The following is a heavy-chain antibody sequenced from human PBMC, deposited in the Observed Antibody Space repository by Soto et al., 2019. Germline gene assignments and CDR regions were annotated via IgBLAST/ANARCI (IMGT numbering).Heavy chain of an antibody. V-gene: IGHV3-23*01. CDR3: ASRNYYASGTYYYYYFDF. J-gene: IGHJ4*02. CDR2: ISGNDGST. D-gene: IGHD3-22*01. Sequence: GGSLRLSCVVSGLTFSTYAMSWVRQAPGKGLQRVSGISGNDGSTYCGDSVKGRFTISRDNSRNTVYLQMSGLRAEDTAVYYCASRNYYASGTYYYYYFDFWGQGTLVTVSS. CDR1: GLTFSTYA.